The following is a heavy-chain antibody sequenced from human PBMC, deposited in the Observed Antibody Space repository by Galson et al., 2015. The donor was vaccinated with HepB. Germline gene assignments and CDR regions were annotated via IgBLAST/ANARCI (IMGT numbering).Heavy chain of an antibody. V-gene: IGHV4-34*05. CDR2: INHRGSS. J-gene: IGHJ4*02. CDR3: ARHLDYGDYKTPFDY. CDR1: GESLSGNY. Sequence: ETLSLTCAVYGESLSGNYWAWIRQPLGKGLEWIGEINHRGSSNTNPSLESRVTISVDASKNQFSLSLTSVTAADTAVYYCARHLDYGDYKTPFDYWGQGTLVTVSS. D-gene: IGHD4-17*01.